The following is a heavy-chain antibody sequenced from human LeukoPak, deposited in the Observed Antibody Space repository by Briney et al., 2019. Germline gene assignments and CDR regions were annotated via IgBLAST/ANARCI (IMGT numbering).Heavy chain of an antibody. Sequence: GGSLRLSCAASGFAFSSYGMHWVRQAPGKGLEWEAFIRYDGSNKYYADSVKGRFTISRDNSKNTLYLQMNSLRAEDTAVYYCAKGIAARPTRFDPWGQGTLVTVSS. D-gene: IGHD6-6*01. CDR2: IRYDGSNK. V-gene: IGHV3-30*02. CDR3: AKGIAARPTRFDP. CDR1: GFAFSSYG. J-gene: IGHJ5*02.